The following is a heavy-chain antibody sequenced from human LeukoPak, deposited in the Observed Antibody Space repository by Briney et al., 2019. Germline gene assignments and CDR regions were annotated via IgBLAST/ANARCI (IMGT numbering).Heavy chain of an antibody. CDR1: GYTFTSFY. D-gene: IGHD6-19*01. J-gene: IGHJ4*02. CDR3: ARDWSESGIAVADYFDY. V-gene: IGHV1-46*01. Sequence: ASVKVSCKASGYTFTSFYTHWVRQAPGQGLEWMGIIKPSGGDTSYAQKFQARVTLTRDTSTSTVYMELSSLRSEDTAIYYCARDWSESGIAVADYFDYWGQGTLVTVSS. CDR2: IKPSGGDT.